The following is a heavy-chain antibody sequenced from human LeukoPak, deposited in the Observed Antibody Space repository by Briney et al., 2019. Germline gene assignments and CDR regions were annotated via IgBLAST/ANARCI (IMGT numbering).Heavy chain of an antibody. D-gene: IGHD3-3*01. Sequence: ASVKVSCKASGYTFTNYGISWVRQAPGQGLEWMGWISVYNGNTRYAQKLQGRVTMTTDTSTSTAQMELRSLRSDDTAVYYCARDSVTYYDIWSGYYAWFDPWGQGTLVTVSS. J-gene: IGHJ5*02. CDR3: ARDSVTYYDIWSGYYAWFDP. CDR1: GYTFTNYG. CDR2: ISVYNGNT. V-gene: IGHV1-18*01.